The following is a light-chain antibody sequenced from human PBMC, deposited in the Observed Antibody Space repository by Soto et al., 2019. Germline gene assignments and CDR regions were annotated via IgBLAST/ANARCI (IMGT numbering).Light chain of an antibody. Sequence: QSALTQPASVSGSPGQSITISCTGTSSDVGSYNLVSWYQQHPGTAPKLMIYEDIERPSGVSNRFSGSKSGNTASLTISGLQTEDEADYYCCSYAGGTRVVFGGGTKLTVL. CDR1: SSDVGSYNL. V-gene: IGLV2-23*01. CDR3: CSYAGGTRVV. J-gene: IGLJ2*01. CDR2: EDI.